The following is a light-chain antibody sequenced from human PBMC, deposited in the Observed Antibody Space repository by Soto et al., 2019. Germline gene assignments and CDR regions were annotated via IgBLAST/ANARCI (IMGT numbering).Light chain of an antibody. CDR2: GAS. Sequence: EIVLTQSPGTLSLSPGERATLSCRASQTVSSSYLAWYQQKPGQAPRLLIYGASSRAAGIPDRCSGSGSGTAFNPTISSLEPEDLAVYYCQQYDSSQYTFGPGTKVEIK. CDR1: QTVSSSY. V-gene: IGKV3-20*01. J-gene: IGKJ3*01. CDR3: QQYDSSQYT.